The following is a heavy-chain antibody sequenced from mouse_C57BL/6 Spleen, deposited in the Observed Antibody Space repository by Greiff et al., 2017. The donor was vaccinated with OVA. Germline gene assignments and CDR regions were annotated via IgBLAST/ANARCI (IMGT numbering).Heavy chain of an antibody. V-gene: IGHV3-1*01. Sequence: EVQLQESGPGMVKPSQSLSLTCTVTGYSITSGYDWHWIRHFPGNKLEWMGYIRYSGSTNYNPSLKSRISITHDTSKNHFFLKLNSVTTEDTATYYCAREDYGSSYGYFDVWGTGTTVTVSS. J-gene: IGHJ1*03. CDR1: GYSITSGYD. D-gene: IGHD1-1*01. CDR3: AREDYGSSYGYFDV. CDR2: IRYSGST.